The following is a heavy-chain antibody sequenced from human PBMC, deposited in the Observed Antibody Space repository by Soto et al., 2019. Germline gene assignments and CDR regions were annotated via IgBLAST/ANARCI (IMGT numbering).Heavy chain of an antibody. Sequence: GGSLRLSCAASGFTFSSYAMNWVRQAPVKGLEWVANIKQDGSDKYYVYSVKGRFTISRDNAKNSLYLQMNSLRAEDTAVYYCSRYAVASNDYWGQGTLVTVSS. CDR3: SRYAVASNDY. D-gene: IGHD6-19*01. CDR1: GFTFSSYA. V-gene: IGHV3-7*01. J-gene: IGHJ4*02. CDR2: IKQDGSDK.